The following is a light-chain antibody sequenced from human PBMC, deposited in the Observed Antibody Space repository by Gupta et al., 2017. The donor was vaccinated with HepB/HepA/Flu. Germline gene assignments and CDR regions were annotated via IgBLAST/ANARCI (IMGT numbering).Light chain of an antibody. Sequence: PGERATLSCRASQSVSSSYLAWYQQKPGQAPRLLIYGISSRATGIPDRFSGSGSGTDFTLTISRLEPEDFAVYYCQQYGSSPLCSFGQGTKLEI. CDR1: QSVSSSY. V-gene: IGKV3-20*01. CDR3: QQYGSSPLCS. CDR2: GIS. J-gene: IGKJ2*04.